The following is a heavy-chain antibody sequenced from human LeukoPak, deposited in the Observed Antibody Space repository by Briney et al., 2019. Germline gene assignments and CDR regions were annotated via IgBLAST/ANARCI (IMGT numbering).Heavy chain of an antibody. V-gene: IGHV3-7*01. CDR2: IKQDGSEK. D-gene: IGHD2-15*01. Sequence: PGGSLRLSCAASGFTFSNYWMSWVRQAPGKGLEWVANIKQDGSEKYYVDSVKGRFTISRDNAKNSLYLQMNSLRAEDTAVYYCARDITVLAGPFDYWGQGTLVTVSS. J-gene: IGHJ4*02. CDR1: GFTFSNYW. CDR3: ARDITVLAGPFDY.